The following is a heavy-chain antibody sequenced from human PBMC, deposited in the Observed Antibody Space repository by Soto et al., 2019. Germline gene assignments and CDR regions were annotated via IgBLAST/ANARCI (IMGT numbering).Heavy chain of an antibody. J-gene: IGHJ4*02. Sequence: QVQLVQSGAEVKKPGSSVKVSCKASGGTFSSHVFNWVRQAPGQGLEWMGGIMPIIGTANYAQKFRGRVTITADESTSTAYMELSRLRSEDTAVYYCARDLEFRDGNISHLDYWGQGTLVTVSS. CDR3: ARDLEFRDGNISHLDY. CDR2: IMPIIGTA. D-gene: IGHD3-10*01. V-gene: IGHV1-69*01. CDR1: GGTFSSHV.